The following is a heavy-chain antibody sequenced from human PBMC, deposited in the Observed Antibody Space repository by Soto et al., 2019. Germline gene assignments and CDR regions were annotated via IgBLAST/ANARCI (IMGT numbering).Heavy chain of an antibody. J-gene: IGHJ5*02. Sequence: QVQLVQSGAEVKKPGSSVKVSCKSSGGTFSSYAFSWVRQAPGQGLEWMGGIIPMFGTANYAQKFQGRVTITADESTSTAYMELSSLRFDDTAVYYCARDSLVVVAATPRWFAPWGQGTLVTVSS. CDR2: IIPMFGTA. V-gene: IGHV1-69*01. D-gene: IGHD2-15*01. CDR1: GGTFSSYA. CDR3: ARDSLVVVAATPRWFAP.